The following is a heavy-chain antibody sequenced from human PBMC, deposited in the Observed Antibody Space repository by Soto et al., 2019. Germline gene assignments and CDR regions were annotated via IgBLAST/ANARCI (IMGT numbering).Heavy chain of an antibody. D-gene: IGHD3-22*01. CDR2: LSGSGGTS. J-gene: IGHJ4*02. Sequence: GGSLRHSCAASGFTFSSDGMSWVRQAPGKGLEWVSALSGSGGTSYYADSVKGRFTISRDNSKKKLYLQMNSLRAEDTAVYYCAKDILLYFYDTSGYYWDYWGQGTQVTVPS. V-gene: IGHV3-23*01. CDR1: GFTFSSDG. CDR3: AKDILLYFYDTSGYYWDY.